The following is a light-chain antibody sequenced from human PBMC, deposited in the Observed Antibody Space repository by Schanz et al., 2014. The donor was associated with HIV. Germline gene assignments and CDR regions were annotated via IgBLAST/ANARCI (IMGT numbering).Light chain of an antibody. V-gene: IGLV3-21*01. CDR2: YDS. CDR1: NIGSKS. CDR3: QAWDSGTVV. Sequence: SYELTQPPSVSVAPGKTARITCGGNNIGSKSVHWYQQKPGQAPVLVIYYDSDRPSGIPERFAASNSGNTAALTISGTQPMDEADYYCQAWDSGTVVFGGGTKLTVL. J-gene: IGLJ3*02.